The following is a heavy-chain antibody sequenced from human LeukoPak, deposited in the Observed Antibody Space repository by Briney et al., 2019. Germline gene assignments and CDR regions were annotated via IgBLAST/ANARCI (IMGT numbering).Heavy chain of an antibody. CDR1: GFTFNTYA. CDR3: VTGEDSGRPQAIDY. V-gene: IGHV3-48*02. CDR2: ISSSSSTI. D-gene: IGHD3-10*01. J-gene: IGHJ4*02. Sequence: PGGSLRLSCVASGFTFNTYAMNWVRQAPGKGLEWVIYISSSSSTIYYADSVRGRFAISRDNARKSLYLQMNSLRDEDTAVYYCVTGEDSGRPQAIDYWGQGTLVTVSS.